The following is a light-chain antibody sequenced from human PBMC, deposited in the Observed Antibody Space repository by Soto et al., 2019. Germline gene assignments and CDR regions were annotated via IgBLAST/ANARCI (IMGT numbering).Light chain of an antibody. CDR2: GAS. CDR3: HQYNNWAPT. V-gene: IGKV3-15*01. J-gene: IGKJ2*01. CDR1: QSVSST. Sequence: ELGMTQSPVTLSVSPGERATLSCRASQSVSSTLAWYQQKPGQAPRLLIYGASTRANGIPGRFSGSVSGTEFTLSISSLQSEDFAVYDCHQYNNWAPTFGQGTKLEIK.